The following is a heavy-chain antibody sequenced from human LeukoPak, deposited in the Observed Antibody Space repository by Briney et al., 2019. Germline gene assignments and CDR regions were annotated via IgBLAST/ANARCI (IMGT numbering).Heavy chain of an antibody. CDR2: IYHSGST. CDR1: GSSISRYY. CDR3: ARDRPYYFGSGSYYDEFDS. Sequence: SETLSLTCTVSGSSISRYYWSWLRQPPGKGLEWIGYIYHSGSTIYSPSLKSRVTISLDTSKNQFSLNLSSVTAADTAVYYCARDRPYYFGSGSYYDEFDSWGQGTLVTVSS. V-gene: IGHV4-59*01. J-gene: IGHJ4*02. D-gene: IGHD3-10*01.